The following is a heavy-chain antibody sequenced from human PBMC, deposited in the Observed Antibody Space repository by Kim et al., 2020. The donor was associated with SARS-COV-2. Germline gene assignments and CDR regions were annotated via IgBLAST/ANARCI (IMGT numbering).Heavy chain of an antibody. CDR1: GGSFSGYY. V-gene: IGHV4-34*01. CDR2: INHSGST. Sequence: SETLSLTCAVYGGSFSGYYWSWIRQPPGKGLEWIGEINHSGSTNYNPSLKSRVTISVDTSKNQFSLKLSSVTAADTAVYYCARAGTAMVSDLDYWGQGTLVTVSS. CDR3: ARAGTAMVSDLDY. D-gene: IGHD5-18*01. J-gene: IGHJ4*02.